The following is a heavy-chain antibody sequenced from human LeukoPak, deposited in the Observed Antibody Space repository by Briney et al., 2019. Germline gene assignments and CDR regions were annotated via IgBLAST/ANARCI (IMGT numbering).Heavy chain of an antibody. CDR3: ARGRYYFYYGMDV. CDR2: MNPNTGDT. Sequence: ASVKVSCKASRYSFTSFDINWVRQATGQGLEWMGWMNPNTGDTGYAQKFQGRVTMTRNTSISTAYMGLSSLRSEDTAVYYCARGRYYFYYGMDVWGQGTTVTVSS. V-gene: IGHV1-8*01. CDR1: RYSFTSFD. J-gene: IGHJ6*02.